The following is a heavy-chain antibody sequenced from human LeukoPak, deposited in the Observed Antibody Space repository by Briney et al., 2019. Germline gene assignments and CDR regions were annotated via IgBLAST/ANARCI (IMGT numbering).Heavy chain of an antibody. J-gene: IGHJ3*02. Sequence: SETLSLTCTVSGGSISSYYWSWIRQPAGKGLEWIGRIYTSGSTNYNPSLKSRVTMSVDTSKNQFSLKLSSVTAVDTAVYYCARAPKQWLVPHAFDIWGQGTMVTVSS. CDR2: IYTSGST. V-gene: IGHV4-4*07. CDR1: GGSISSYY. CDR3: ARAPKQWLVPHAFDI. D-gene: IGHD6-19*01.